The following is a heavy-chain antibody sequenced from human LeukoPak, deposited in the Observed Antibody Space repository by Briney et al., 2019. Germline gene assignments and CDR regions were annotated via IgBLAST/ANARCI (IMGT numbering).Heavy chain of an antibody. CDR3: AGGYYYYYYYMDV. CDR1: GGTFSSYA. J-gene: IGHJ6*03. D-gene: IGHD3-16*01. V-gene: IGHV1-69*05. Sequence: GASVKVSCKASGGTFSSYAISWVRQAPGQGLEWMGGIIPIFGTANYAQKFQGRVTITTDESTNTAYMELSSLRSEDTAVYYCAGGYYYYYYYMDVWGKGTTVTVSS. CDR2: IIPIFGTA.